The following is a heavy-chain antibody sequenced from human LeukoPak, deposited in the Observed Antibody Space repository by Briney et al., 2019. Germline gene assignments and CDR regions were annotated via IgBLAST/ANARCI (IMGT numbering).Heavy chain of an antibody. CDR2: TYYRSKWYY. V-gene: IGHV6-1*01. J-gene: IGHJ4*02. CDR1: GDSVSSNSAT. D-gene: IGHD6-13*01. CDR3: ARGSSSISCYFDY. Sequence: SQTLSLTCAISGDSVSSNSATWTWIRQSPSRGLEWLGRTYYRSKWYYDYVVSVKSRITINPDTSKNQFSLQLNSVTPEDTAVYYCARGSSSISCYFDYWGQGTLVTVSS.